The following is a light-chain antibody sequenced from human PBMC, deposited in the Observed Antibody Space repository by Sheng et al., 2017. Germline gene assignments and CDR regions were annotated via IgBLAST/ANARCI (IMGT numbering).Light chain of an antibody. CDR3: QQRSNWPLT. Sequence: ETVMTQSPATLSVSPGERATLSCRASQTVNSNLAWYQQKPGQAPRLLVYDASNRATGIPARFSGSGSGTDFTLTISSLEPEDFAVYYCQQRSNWPLTFGQGTRLEIK. V-gene: IGKV3-11*01. CDR1: QTVNSN. CDR2: DAS. J-gene: IGKJ5*01.